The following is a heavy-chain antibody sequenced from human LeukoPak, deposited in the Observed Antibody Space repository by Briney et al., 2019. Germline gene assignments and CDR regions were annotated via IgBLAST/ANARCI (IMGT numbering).Heavy chain of an antibody. CDR3: ARVVHDSSGYYPLYYYYYYMDV. D-gene: IGHD3-22*01. V-gene: IGHV7-4-1*02. CDR2: INTNTGNP. J-gene: IGHJ6*03. Sequence: ASVKVSCKASGYTFTGYYMHWVRQAPGQGLEWMGWINTNTGNPTYAQGFTGRFVFSLDTSVSTAYLQISSLKAEDTAVYYCARVVHDSSGYYPLYYYYYYMDVWGKGTTVTVSS. CDR1: GYTFTGYY.